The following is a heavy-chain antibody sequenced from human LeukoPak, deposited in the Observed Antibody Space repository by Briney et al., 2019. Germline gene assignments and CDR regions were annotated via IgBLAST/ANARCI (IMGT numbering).Heavy chain of an antibody. Sequence: ASVKVSCKASGGTFSSYAISWVRQAPGQGLEWMGGIIPIFGTANYAQKFQGRVTITADESTSTAYMELRSLRSDDTAVYYCARDAYSGYDRRFDPWGQGTLVTVSS. J-gene: IGHJ5*02. CDR1: GGTFSSYA. CDR3: ARDAYSGYDRRFDP. D-gene: IGHD5-12*01. CDR2: IIPIFGTA. V-gene: IGHV1-69*13.